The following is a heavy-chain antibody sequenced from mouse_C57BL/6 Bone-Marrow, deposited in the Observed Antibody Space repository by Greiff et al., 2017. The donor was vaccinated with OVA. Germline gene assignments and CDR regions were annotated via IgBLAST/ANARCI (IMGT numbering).Heavy chain of an antibody. J-gene: IGHJ4*01. CDR2: SRNKANDYTT. CDR3: ARDAGGNLYAMDY. V-gene: IGHV7-1*01. D-gene: IGHD2-1*01. Sequence: EVKLMESGGGLVQSGRSLRLSCATSGFTFSDFYMEWVRQAPGKGLEWIAASRNKANDYTTEYSASVKGRFIVSRDTSQSILYLQMNALRAEDTAIYYCARDAGGNLYAMDYWGQGTSVTVSS. CDR1: GFTFSDFY.